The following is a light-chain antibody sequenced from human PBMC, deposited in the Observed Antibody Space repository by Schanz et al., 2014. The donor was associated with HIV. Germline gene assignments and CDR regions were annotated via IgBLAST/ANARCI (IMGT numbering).Light chain of an antibody. J-gene: IGKJ1*01. Sequence: EIVLTQSPGTLSLSPGERATLSCWASQSVNTNYLAWFQQTPGQAPRLLIYGASSRATGIPDRFSGSGSGTDFTLTISRLEPEDFAVYYCLQYGSSPRTFGLGTKVEI. V-gene: IGKV3-20*01. CDR1: QSVNTNY. CDR2: GAS. CDR3: LQYGSSPRT.